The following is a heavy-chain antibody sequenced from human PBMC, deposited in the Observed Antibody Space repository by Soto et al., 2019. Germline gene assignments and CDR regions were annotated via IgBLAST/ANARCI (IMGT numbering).Heavy chain of an antibody. J-gene: IGHJ5*01. Sequence: QVQLVQSGAEVRKPGASVKVSCKASGNTFSSDYMHWVRQAPGQGLEWMGIINPKDGSTKYAQKLQGRVTMTRDTSTRTDYMELSSLASDDTAVYYCARGRYQISSSLDNGFDSWGQGTLVTVSS. CDR1: GNTFSSDY. CDR2: INPKDGST. D-gene: IGHD6-19*01. CDR3: ARGRYQISSSLDNGFDS. V-gene: IGHV1-46*04.